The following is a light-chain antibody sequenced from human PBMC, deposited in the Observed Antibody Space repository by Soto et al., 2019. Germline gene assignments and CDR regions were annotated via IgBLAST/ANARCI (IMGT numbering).Light chain of an antibody. V-gene: IGKV3-15*01. J-gene: IGKJ4*01. CDR2: GAS. Sequence: EIVMTQSPATLSVSPGERATLSCRASQRVSSNLAWYQQKPGQAPRLLIYGASTRATGIPARFSGSGSGTEFTLTVSSLQSEDFAVYYCQQYHNWPPRTFGGGTKVAIK. CDR1: QRVSSN. CDR3: QQYHNWPPRT.